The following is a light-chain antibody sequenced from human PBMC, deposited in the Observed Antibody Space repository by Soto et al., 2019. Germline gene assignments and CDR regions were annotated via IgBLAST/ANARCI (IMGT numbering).Light chain of an antibody. CDR3: QQSYSTPEALT. Sequence: DIQMTQSPSSLSASVGDRVTITCRASQSISSYLNWYQQKPGKAPKLLIYAASSLQSGVPSRFSGSGSGTDFTLTISSLQPEDFATYYCQQSYSTPEALTFGGGTKVEIK. V-gene: IGKV1-39*01. J-gene: IGKJ4*01. CDR1: QSISSY. CDR2: AAS.